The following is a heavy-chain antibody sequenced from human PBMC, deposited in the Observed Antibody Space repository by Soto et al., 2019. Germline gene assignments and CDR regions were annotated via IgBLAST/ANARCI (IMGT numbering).Heavy chain of an antibody. V-gene: IGHV1-18*01. D-gene: IGHD1-26*01. CDR2: ISAYNGNT. Sequence: QVQLVQSGAEVKKPGASVKVSCKASGYTFTSYGISWVRQAPGQGLEWMGWISAYNGNTNYAQKLQGRVTMTXXTXTXXAYMELRSLRSDDTAVYYCARDPEWELRGENWFDPWGQGTLVTVSS. CDR3: ARDPEWELRGENWFDP. J-gene: IGHJ5*02. CDR1: GYTFTSYG.